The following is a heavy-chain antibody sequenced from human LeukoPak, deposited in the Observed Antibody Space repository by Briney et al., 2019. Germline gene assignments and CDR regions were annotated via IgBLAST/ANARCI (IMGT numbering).Heavy chain of an antibody. CDR2: INHSGST. V-gene: IGHV4-34*01. J-gene: IGHJ6*02. D-gene: IGHD2-2*01. CDR1: GGSFSGYY. CDR3: ARGRTCSSTSCFYYYYYYGMDV. Sequence: SETLSLTCAVYGGSFSGYYWSWIRQPPGKGPEWIGEINHSGSTNYNPSLKSRVTISVDTSKNRFSLKLSSVTAADTAVYYCARGRTCSSTSCFYYYYYYGMDVWGQGTTVTVSS.